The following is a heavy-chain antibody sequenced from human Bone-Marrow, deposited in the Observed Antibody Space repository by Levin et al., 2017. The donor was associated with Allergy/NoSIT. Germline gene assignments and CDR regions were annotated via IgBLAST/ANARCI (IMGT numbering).Heavy chain of an antibody. CDR1: GFTFDGYT. D-gene: IGHD5-18*01. J-gene: IGHJ4*02. V-gene: IGHV3-43*01. CDR2: INWDGGTT. CDR3: AKDLPGYSGIDS. Sequence: LSLTCAASGFTFDGYTMHWVRQAPGKALVWVSLINWDGGTTYYADSVKGRFTISRDNRKDSLYLQMNSLRTEDTALYYCAKDLPGYSGIDSWGQGTLVTVSS.